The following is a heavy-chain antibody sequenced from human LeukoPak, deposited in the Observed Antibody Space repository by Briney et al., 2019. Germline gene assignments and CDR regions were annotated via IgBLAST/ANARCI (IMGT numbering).Heavy chain of an antibody. V-gene: IGHV3-9*01. Sequence: PGGSLRLSCAASGFTFDDYAMHWVRQAPGKGLEWVSGMSSDSNHIDYADSVKGRFTISRDNANNYLYLQMNSLRPEDTGLYYCVRSRVRGDPFDPWGQGILVTVSS. CDR1: GFTFDDYA. CDR2: MSSDSNHI. D-gene: IGHD3-10*01. J-gene: IGHJ5*02. CDR3: VRSRVRGDPFDP.